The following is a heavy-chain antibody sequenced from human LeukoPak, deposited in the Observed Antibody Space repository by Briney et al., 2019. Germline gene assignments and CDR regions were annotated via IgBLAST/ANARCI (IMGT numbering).Heavy chain of an antibody. CDR1: GFTFSSYA. CDR2: ISGSGGST. CDR3: AKAADVLRYFDWLTAGFDY. Sequence: PGGSLRLSCAASGFTFSSYAMSWVRQAPGKGLEWVSAISGSGGSTYYADSVKGRFTISRDNSKNTLYLQMNSLRAEDTAVYYCAKAADVLRYFDWLTAGFDYWGRGTLVTVSS. V-gene: IGHV3-23*01. D-gene: IGHD3-9*01. J-gene: IGHJ4*02.